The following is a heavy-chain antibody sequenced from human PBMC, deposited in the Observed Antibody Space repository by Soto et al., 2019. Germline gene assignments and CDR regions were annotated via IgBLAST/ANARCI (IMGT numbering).Heavy chain of an antibody. D-gene: IGHD3-10*01. CDR3: ARNPSVYASGNYFGFHFES. V-gene: IGHV2-5*02. CDR1: GFSLNNSGVG. J-gene: IGHJ4*02. CDR2: IFWDDEK. Sequence: QITLKESGPTLVKHTQTLTLTCTFSGFSLNNSGVGVGWIRQPPGKALEWLALIFWDDEKRYRPSLRSRLTTSTHTSNTPVVPTMPNMAPVDTGTYYCARNPSVYASGNYFGFHFESWGQGILVTVSS.